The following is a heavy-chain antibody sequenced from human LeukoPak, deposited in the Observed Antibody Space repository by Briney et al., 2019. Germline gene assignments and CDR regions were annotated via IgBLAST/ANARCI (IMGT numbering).Heavy chain of an antibody. CDR1: GXXXXXXY. V-gene: IGHV4-34*01. Sequence: SETLSLTCAVXGXXXXXXYXXXXXXPXGXXLXXXXXINHXXSTNXNPSLKSRVTISVDTSKNQFPLKLSSVTAADTAVYYCARVGPPWIVVVPGGGYGMDVWGQGTTVTVSS. J-gene: IGHJ6*02. CDR3: ARVGPPWIVVVPGGGYGMDV. D-gene: IGHD2-2*01. CDR2: INHXXST.